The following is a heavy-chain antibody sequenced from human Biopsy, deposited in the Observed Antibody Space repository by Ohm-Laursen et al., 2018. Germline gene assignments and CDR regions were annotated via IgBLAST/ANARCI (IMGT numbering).Heavy chain of an antibody. D-gene: IGHD3-16*01. CDR3: VKDGGQTAPYSFDV. Sequence: SLRLSCAAAGFTFSDHNMHWVRQAPGKGLEWVAFICSSATYKAYADSVKGRFTVSRVNSKNTVYLQMNSLSADDTAIYSCVKDGGQTAPYSFDVWGQGTMVTVSS. J-gene: IGHJ3*01. CDR1: GFTFSDHN. V-gene: IGHV3-33*06. CDR2: ICSSATYK.